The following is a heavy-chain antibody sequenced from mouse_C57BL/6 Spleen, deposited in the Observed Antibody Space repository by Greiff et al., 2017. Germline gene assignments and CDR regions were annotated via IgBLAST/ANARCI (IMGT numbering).Heavy chain of an antibody. CDR2: IHPNSGST. Sequence: QVQLQQSGAELVKPGASVKLSCKASGYTFTSYWMHWVKQRPGQGLEWIGMIHPNSGSTNYNEKFKSKATLTVDKSSSTAYMQLSSLTSEDSAVYYCAREGGIPLGYWGQGTTLTVSS. CDR3: AREGGIPLGY. CDR1: GYTFTSYW. J-gene: IGHJ2*01. V-gene: IGHV1-64*01.